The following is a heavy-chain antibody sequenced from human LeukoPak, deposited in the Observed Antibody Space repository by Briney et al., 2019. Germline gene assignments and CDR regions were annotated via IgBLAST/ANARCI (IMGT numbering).Heavy chain of an antibody. CDR2: INHSRST. V-gene: IGHV4-34*01. CDR1: GGSFSDYY. J-gene: IGHJ6*03. CDR3: ARGYCSGGSCYSYYYYNYMDV. D-gene: IGHD2-15*01. Sequence: PSETLSLTCAVYGGSFSDYYWTWIRQSPGKGLEWIGEINHSRSTKYDPSLKSRVSISVDTSKNQFSLKLSSVTAADTAVYYCARGYCSGGSCYSYYYYNYMDVWGKGTTVTVSS.